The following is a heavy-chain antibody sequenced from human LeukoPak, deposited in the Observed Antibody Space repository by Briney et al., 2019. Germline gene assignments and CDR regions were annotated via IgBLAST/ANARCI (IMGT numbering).Heavy chain of an antibody. Sequence: SETLSLTCAVYGGSFSGYYWSWIRQPPGKGLEWIGEINHSGSTNYNPSLKSRVTISVDTSKNQFSLKLSSVTAADTAVYYCARVSDYDFWSGYFGRMDVWGQGTTVTVSS. CDR1: GGSFSGYY. V-gene: IGHV4-34*01. D-gene: IGHD3-3*01. CDR2: INHSGST. CDR3: ARVSDYDFWSGYFGRMDV. J-gene: IGHJ6*02.